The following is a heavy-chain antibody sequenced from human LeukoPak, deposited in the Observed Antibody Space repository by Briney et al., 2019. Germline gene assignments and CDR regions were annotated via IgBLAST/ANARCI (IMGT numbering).Heavy chain of an antibody. Sequence: SQTLSLTCTVSGGSISSGDYYWSWIRQPPGKGLEWIGYIYYSGSTYYNPSLKSRVTISVDTSKNQFSLKLSSVTAADTAVYYCARDSSGWYQRKVDYWGQGTLVTVSS. V-gene: IGHV4-30-4*01. CDR1: GGSISSGDYY. J-gene: IGHJ4*02. CDR2: IYYSGST. CDR3: ARDSSGWYQRKVDY. D-gene: IGHD6-19*01.